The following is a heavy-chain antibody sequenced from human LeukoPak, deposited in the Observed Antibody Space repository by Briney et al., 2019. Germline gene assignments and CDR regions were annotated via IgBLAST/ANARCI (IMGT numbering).Heavy chain of an antibody. V-gene: IGHV3-9*01. J-gene: IGHJ4*02. CDR3: AKDYTAMVSYYFDY. CDR2: ISWNSGSI. Sequence: GGSLRLSCAASGFTVSSNYMSWVRQAPGKGLEWVSGISWNSGSIGYADSVKGRFTISRDNAKNSLYLQMNSLRAEDTALYYCAKDYTAMVSYYFDYWGQGTLVTVSS. CDR1: GFTVSSNY. D-gene: IGHD5-18*01.